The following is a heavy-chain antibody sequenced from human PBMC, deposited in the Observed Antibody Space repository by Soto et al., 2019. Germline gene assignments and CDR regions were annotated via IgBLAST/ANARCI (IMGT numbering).Heavy chain of an antibody. D-gene: IGHD3-3*01. J-gene: IGHJ6*03. V-gene: IGHV4-39*01. CDR2: IYYSGST. CDR3: ARRASYDFWSGLLGYYMDV. CDR1: GGSISSSSYY. Sequence: SETLSLTCTVSGGSISSSSYYWGWIRQPPGKGLEWIGSIYYSGSTYYNPSLKSRVTISVDTSKNQFSLKLSSVTAADTAVYYCARRASYDFWSGLLGYYMDVWGKGTTVTVSS.